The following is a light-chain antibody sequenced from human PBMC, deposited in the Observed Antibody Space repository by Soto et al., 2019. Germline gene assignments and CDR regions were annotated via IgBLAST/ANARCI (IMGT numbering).Light chain of an antibody. J-gene: IGKJ1*01. V-gene: IGKV3-15*01. CDR3: QQSYTSPWT. CDR2: AAS. Sequence: TQSPVTLSVSPGDGATLSCRASQSVSRFLAWYQQTPGQPPRLLIYAASSRVLGVPARFTGSGSGTDFTLTISDVQSEDAAIYYCQQSYTSPWTFGQGTKVEIK. CDR1: QSVSRF.